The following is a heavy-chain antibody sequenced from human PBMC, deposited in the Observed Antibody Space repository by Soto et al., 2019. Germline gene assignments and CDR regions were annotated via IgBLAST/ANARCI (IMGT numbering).Heavy chain of an antibody. J-gene: IGHJ6*01. CDR2: MNPNSGNT. D-gene: IGHD2-15*01. CDR1: GYTFTSYD. V-gene: IGHV1-8*01. Sequence: QVQLVQSGAEVKKPGASVKVSCKASGYTFTSYDINWVRQAAGQGIEWMGWMNPNSGNTGYAQKLQGRDTMTRNTSISTGYMEVSSLRSDDTAVYYWARSPAANSCYGMDGWGQGTRVNVSS. CDR3: ARSPAANSCYGMDG.